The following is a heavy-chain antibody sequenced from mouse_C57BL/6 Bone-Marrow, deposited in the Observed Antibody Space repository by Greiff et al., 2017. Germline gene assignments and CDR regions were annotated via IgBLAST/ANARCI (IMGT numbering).Heavy chain of an antibody. J-gene: IGHJ3*01. Sequence: EVQLQQSGAELVRPGASVKLSCTASGFNIKDAYMHWVKQRPEQGLEWIGWIDPENGDTEYASKFQGKATITADTSSNTAYLQLSSLPSEDTAVYYCTFLRGWFSYWGQGTLVTVSA. D-gene: IGHD1-1*01. V-gene: IGHV14-4*01. CDR3: TFLRGWFSY. CDR1: GFNIKDAY. CDR2: IDPENGDT.